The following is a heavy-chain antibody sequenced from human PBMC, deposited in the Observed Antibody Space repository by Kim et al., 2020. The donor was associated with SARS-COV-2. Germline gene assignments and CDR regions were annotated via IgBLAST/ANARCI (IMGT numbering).Heavy chain of an antibody. D-gene: IGHD4-17*01. J-gene: IGHJ4*02. CDR3: ATDSDYGLDY. V-gene: IGHV3-21*01. Sequence: SVKCRFTISRDNAKNSLSLQMNNLRAEYTAVYFCATDSDYGLDYWGQGTLVTVSS.